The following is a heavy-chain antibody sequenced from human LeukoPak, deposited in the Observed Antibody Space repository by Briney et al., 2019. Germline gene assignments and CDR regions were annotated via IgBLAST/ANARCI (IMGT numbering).Heavy chain of an antibody. CDR1: GYTFTGYY. V-gene: IGHV1-2*02. D-gene: IGHD3-22*01. Sequence: ASVKVSCKASGYTFTGYYMHWVRQAPGQGLGWMGWINPNSGGTNYAQKFQGRVTMTRDTSISTAYMELSRLRSDDTAVYYCARDAYYDSSVGYYFDYWGQGTLVTVSS. CDR3: ARDAYYDSSVGYYFDY. CDR2: INPNSGGT. J-gene: IGHJ4*02.